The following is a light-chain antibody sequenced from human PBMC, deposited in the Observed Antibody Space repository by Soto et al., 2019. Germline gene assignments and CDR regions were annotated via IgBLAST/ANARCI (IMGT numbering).Light chain of an antibody. Sequence: EIVLTQSPGTLSLSPGERATLSCRASQSVSSNYFAWYQQKPGQAPRLLIYGVSSRPTGIPDRFSGSGSGTDFTLTISRLEPEDFVVYYCEQYGSSPRTLGQGTKVDIK. V-gene: IGKV3-20*01. CDR3: EQYGSSPRT. CDR2: GVS. CDR1: QSVSSNY. J-gene: IGKJ1*01.